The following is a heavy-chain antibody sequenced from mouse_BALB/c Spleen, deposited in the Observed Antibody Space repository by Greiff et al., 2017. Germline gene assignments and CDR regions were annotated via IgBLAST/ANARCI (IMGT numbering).Heavy chain of an antibody. CDR1: GYTFTSYW. J-gene: IGHJ3*01. Sequence: VHLVESGAELAKPGASVKMSCKASGYTFTSYWMHWVKQRPGQGLEWIGYINPSTGYTEYNQKFKDKATLTADKSSSTAYMQLSSLTSEDSAVYYCAREYYYGSSYVFAYWGQGTLVTVSA. CDR3: AREYYYGSSYVFAY. D-gene: IGHD1-1*01. CDR2: INPSTGYT. V-gene: IGHV1-7*01.